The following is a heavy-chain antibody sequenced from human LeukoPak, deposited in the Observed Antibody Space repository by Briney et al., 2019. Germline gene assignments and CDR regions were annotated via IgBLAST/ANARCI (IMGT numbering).Heavy chain of an antibody. Sequence: SETLSLTCTVSGGSISSSSYYWGWIRQPPGKGLEWIGSIYYSGSTYYNPSLKSRVTISVDTSKNHFSLKLSSVPAADTAVYYCARLSRYCSSTSCFYYYYYMDVWGKGTTVTVS. CDR2: IYYSGST. D-gene: IGHD2-2*01. CDR3: ARLSRYCSSTSCFYYYYYMDV. J-gene: IGHJ6*03. V-gene: IGHV4-39*01. CDR1: GGSISSSSYY.